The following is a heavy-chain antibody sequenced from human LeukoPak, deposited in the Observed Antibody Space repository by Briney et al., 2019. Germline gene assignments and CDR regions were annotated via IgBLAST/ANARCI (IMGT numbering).Heavy chain of an antibody. V-gene: IGHV3-23*01. D-gene: IGHD2-2*01. J-gene: IGHJ4*02. Sequence: PGGSLRLSCAASGFTFSSSAMSWVRQAPGKGLEWVSAISNNGGYTYYADSVQGRFTISRDNSKNTLYLQMNSLRAEDTAVYHCAAMGSASDWGQGTLVTVSS. CDR2: ISNNGGYT. CDR1: GFTFSSSA. CDR3: AAMGSASD.